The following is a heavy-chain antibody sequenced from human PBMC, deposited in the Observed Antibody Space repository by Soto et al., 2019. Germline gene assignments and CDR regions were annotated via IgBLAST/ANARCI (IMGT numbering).Heavy chain of an antibody. V-gene: IGHV3-23*01. CDR3: AKRPDLPLTRTALVIIAGVDF. J-gene: IGHJ4*02. D-gene: IGHD3-9*01. Sequence: EVQLLESGGGLVQPGGSLRLSCAASGFTFSSYAMSWVRQAPGKGLEWVSAISGSGGSTYYADSVKGRFTISRDNSKNTLYLQMSSLRAEDTAIYYCAKRPDLPLTRTALVIIAGVDFRGQGTLVTVSS. CDR2: ISGSGGST. CDR1: GFTFSSYA.